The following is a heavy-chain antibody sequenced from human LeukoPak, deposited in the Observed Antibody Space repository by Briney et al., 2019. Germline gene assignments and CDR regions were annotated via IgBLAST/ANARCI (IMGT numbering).Heavy chain of an antibody. Sequence: QTGGSLRLSCAASGFTFSSYAMSWVRQAPGKGLEWVSAISGSGGSTYYADSVKGRFTISRDNSKNTLYLQMNSLRAEDTAVYYCAKVGIAVAGTPRGFDYWGQGTLVTVSS. CDR3: AKVGIAVAGTPRGFDY. CDR1: GFTFSSYA. CDR2: ISGSGGST. D-gene: IGHD6-19*01. V-gene: IGHV3-23*01. J-gene: IGHJ4*02.